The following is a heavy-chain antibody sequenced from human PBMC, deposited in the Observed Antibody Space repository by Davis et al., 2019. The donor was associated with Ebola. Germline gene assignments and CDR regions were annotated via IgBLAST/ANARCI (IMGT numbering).Heavy chain of an antibody. J-gene: IGHJ6*03. CDR3: ARHRVDDFWSHYYYMDV. D-gene: IGHD3-3*01. CDR1: GGSISSGGYY. Sequence: PSETLSLTCTVSGGSISSGGYYWSWIRQHPGKGLEWIGYIYYSGSTYYNPSLKSRVTISVDTSKNQFSLKLSSVTAADTAVYYCARHRVDDFWSHYYYMDVWGKGTTVTVSS. CDR2: IYYSGST. V-gene: IGHV4-31*03.